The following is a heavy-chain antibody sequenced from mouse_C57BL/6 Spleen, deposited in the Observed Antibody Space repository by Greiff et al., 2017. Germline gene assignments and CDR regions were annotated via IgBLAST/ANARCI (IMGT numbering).Heavy chain of an antibody. CDR3: ARPLWPYYAMDY. D-gene: IGHD1-1*02. CDR1: GYTFTSYW. Sequence: VQLQQPGAELVRPGTSVKLSCKASGYTFTSYWMHWVKQRPGQGLEWIGVIDPSDSYTNYNQKFKGKATLTVDPSSSTAYMQLSSLTSEDSAVYYCARPLWPYYAMDYWGQGTSVTVSS. V-gene: IGHV1-59*01. J-gene: IGHJ4*01. CDR2: IDPSDSYT.